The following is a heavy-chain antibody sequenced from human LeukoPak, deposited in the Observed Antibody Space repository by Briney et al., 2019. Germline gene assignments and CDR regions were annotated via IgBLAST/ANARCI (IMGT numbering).Heavy chain of an antibody. D-gene: IGHD4-17*01. CDR1: GFTFNSYG. Sequence: PGNSLRLSCAASGFTFNSYGIHWVRQAPGKGLEWVSGISASGGSVYCADSVKGRFTISRDNSKNTVFLLMHALSADDTAIYYCAKGGPTVTTAWGAFDIWGQGTMVTVSS. J-gene: IGHJ3*02. CDR3: AKGGPTVTTAWGAFDI. V-gene: IGHV3-23*01. CDR2: ISASGGSV.